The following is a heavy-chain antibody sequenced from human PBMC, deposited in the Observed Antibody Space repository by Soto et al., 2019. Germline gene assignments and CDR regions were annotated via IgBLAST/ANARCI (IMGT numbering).Heavy chain of an antibody. J-gene: IGHJ4*02. Sequence: PGGSLRLSCAGSGFSFRDNYMSWTRQAPGKGLEWLAYIGGSGTNIYYADSVKGRFTISRDNSKNTLYLQMNSLRAEDTAVYYCARDPSREATDYWGQGTLVTVSS. V-gene: IGHV3-11*04. CDR2: IGGSGTNI. CDR1: GFSFRDNY. CDR3: ARDPSREATDY.